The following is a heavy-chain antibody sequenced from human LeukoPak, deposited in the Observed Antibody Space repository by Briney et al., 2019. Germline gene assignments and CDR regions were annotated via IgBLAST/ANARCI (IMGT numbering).Heavy chain of an antibody. CDR3: APLEGNWFDP. D-gene: IGHD1-1*01. CDR2: ISGSGGST. V-gene: IGHV3-23*01. J-gene: IGHJ5*02. CDR1: GFTFSSYA. Sequence: GGSLRLSCAASGFTFSSYAMSWVRQAPGKGLEWVSAISGSGGSTYYADSVKGRFTISRDNAKNSLYLQMNSLRTEDTALYYCAPLEGNWFDPWGQGTLVTVSS.